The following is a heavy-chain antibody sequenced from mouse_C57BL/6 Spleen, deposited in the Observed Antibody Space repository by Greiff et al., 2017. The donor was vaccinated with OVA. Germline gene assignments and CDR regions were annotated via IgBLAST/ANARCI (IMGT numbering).Heavy chain of an antibody. CDR2: IYPGSGNT. Sequence: VQLQQSGAELVRPGASVKLSCKASGYTFTDYYINWVKQRPGQGLEWIARIYPGSGNTYYNEKFKGKATLTAEKSSSTAYMQLSSLTSEDSAVYFCARGLLMDYWGQGTSVTVSS. V-gene: IGHV1-76*01. CDR1: GYTFTDYY. CDR3: ARGLLMDY. J-gene: IGHJ4*01. D-gene: IGHD6-1*01.